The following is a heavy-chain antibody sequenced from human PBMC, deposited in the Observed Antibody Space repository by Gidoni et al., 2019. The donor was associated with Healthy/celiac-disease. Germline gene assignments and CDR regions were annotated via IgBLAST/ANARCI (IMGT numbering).Heavy chain of an antibody. V-gene: IGHV4-4*07. CDR1: GGSISRYY. J-gene: IGHJ5*02. CDR3: SRDIVLMVYAISPAYNWFDP. CDR2: IYTSGST. D-gene: IGHD2-8*01. Sequence: QVQLQESGPGLVKPSETLALTCTVYGGSISRYYWSWIRPPAGKGLEWIGRIYTSGSTNYHPSLKSRVTMSVDTSKNQFSLKLSSVTAADPAVYYCSRDIVLMVYAISPAYNWFDPWGQGTLVTVSS.